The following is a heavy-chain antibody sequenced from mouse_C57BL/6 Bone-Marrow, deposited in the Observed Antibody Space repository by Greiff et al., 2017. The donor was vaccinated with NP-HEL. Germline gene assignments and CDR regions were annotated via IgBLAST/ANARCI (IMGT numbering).Heavy chain of an antibody. CDR1: GFTFSDYY. CDR3: ARHKDDYYGSSYYAMDY. J-gene: IGHJ4*01. CDR2: ISNGGGST. D-gene: IGHD1-1*01. Sequence: EVKLMESGGGLVQPGGSLKLSCAASGFTFSDYYMYWVRQTPEKRLEWVAYISNGGGSTYYPDTVKGRFTISRDNAKNTLYLQMSRLKSEDTAMYYCARHKDDYYGSSYYAMDYWGQGTSVTVSS. V-gene: IGHV5-12*01.